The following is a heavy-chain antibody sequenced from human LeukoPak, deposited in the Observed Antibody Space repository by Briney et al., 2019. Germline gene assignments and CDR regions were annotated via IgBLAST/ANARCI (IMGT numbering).Heavy chain of an antibody. D-gene: IGHD3-22*01. CDR2: IKQDGSER. CDR1: GFTFSIYW. Sequence: SGGSLRLSCAASGFTFSIYWMSWVRQAPRKGLEWVANIKQDGSERYYVDSVKGRFTLSRDNAKNSLYLQMNSLRAEDTAVYYCARDRWSYDPQGGFDCWGQGTLVTVSS. CDR3: ARDRWSYDPQGGFDC. V-gene: IGHV3-7*03. J-gene: IGHJ4*02.